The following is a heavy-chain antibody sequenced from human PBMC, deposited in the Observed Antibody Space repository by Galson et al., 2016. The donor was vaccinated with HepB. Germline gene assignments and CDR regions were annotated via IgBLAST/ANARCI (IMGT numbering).Heavy chain of an antibody. D-gene: IGHD1-26*01. CDR2: IYPGDSDV. Sequence: QSGAEVKKPGESLKISCKTSGFTFTTHWIAWVRQKPGQGLEWMGIIYPGDSDVKYSPSFQGHVTISADKSITTAYLQWSTLKASDTATYYCAKSYSPFYGMDVWGQGTAVFVSS. V-gene: IGHV5-51*01. CDR3: AKSYSPFYGMDV. CDR1: GFTFTTHW. J-gene: IGHJ6*02.